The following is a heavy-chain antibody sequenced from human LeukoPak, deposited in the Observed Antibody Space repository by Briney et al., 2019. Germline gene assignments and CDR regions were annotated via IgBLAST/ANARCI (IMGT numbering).Heavy chain of an antibody. V-gene: IGHV4-38-2*02. Sequence: SETLSLTCTVSGYSISSIYYWGWIRQPPGKGLEWIGSIYHDGNTYYNPSLESRVTISVDTSKKQFSLKLSSVTAADTAVYYCARKAGSGSYYLDSWGQGTLVTVSS. J-gene: IGHJ4*02. CDR3: ARKAGSGSYYLDS. CDR1: GYSISSIYY. CDR2: IYHDGNT. D-gene: IGHD3-10*01.